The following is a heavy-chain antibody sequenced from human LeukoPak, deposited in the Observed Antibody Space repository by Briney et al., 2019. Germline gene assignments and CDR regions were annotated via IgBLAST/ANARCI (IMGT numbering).Heavy chain of an antibody. D-gene: IGHD1-26*01. CDR1: GFTFSSYA. Sequence: GGSLRLSCAASGFTFSSYAMSWVRQAPGRGLEWVSAISGSGGSTYYADSVKGRFTISRDNSKNTLYLQMNSLRAEDTAVYYCAKDQVGLGATTGYDYWGQGTVVTVSS. J-gene: IGHJ4*02. V-gene: IGHV3-23*01. CDR3: AKDQVGLGATTGYDY. CDR2: ISGSGGST.